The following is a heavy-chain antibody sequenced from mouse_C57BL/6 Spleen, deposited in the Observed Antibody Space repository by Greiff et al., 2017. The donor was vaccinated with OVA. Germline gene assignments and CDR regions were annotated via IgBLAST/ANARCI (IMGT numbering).Heavy chain of an antibody. CDR3: ASPQYYGSSPFDY. CDR2: INPNNGGT. CDR1: GYTFTDYN. J-gene: IGHJ2*01. V-gene: IGHV1-22*01. Sequence: VQLQQSGPELVKPGASVKMSCKASGYTFTDYNMHWVKQSHGKSLEWIGYINPNNGGTSYNQKFKGKATLTVNKSSSTAYMELRSLTSEDSAVYYCASPQYYGSSPFDYWGQGTTLTVSS. D-gene: IGHD1-1*01.